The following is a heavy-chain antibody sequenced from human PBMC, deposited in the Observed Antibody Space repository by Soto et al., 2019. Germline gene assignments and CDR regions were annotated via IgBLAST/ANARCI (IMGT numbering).Heavy chain of an antibody. Sequence: ASVKVSCKVSGYTLTELSMHWVRQAPGKGLEWMGGFDPEDGETIYAQKFQGRVTMTEDTSTDTAYMELSSLRSEDTAVYYCATVGGNRYYYYYYGMDVWGQGTTVTRLL. CDR2: FDPEDGET. V-gene: IGHV1-24*01. J-gene: IGHJ6*02. D-gene: IGHD2-15*01. CDR3: ATVGGNRYYYYYYGMDV. CDR1: GYTLTELS.